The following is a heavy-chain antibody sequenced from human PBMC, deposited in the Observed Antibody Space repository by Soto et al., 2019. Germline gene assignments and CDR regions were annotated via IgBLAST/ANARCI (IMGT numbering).Heavy chain of an antibody. D-gene: IGHD2-15*01. V-gene: IGHV3-33*01. J-gene: IGHJ6*02. Sequence: QVQLVESGGGVVQPGRSLRLSCAASGFTFSSYGKHWVRQAPGKGLEWVAVIWYDGSNKYYADSVKGRFTISSDNSKNTLYLQMTSLRAEDTAVYYCARDSSFSAKYYYYGMDVWGQGTTVTVSS. CDR1: GFTFSSYG. CDR3: ARDSSFSAKYYYYGMDV. CDR2: IWYDGSNK.